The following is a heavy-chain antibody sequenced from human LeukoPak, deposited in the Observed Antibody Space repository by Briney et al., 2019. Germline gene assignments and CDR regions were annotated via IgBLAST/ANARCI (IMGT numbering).Heavy chain of an antibody. CDR1: GFTFSTYG. CDR2: ISYDGSNE. D-gene: IGHD1-26*01. Sequence: GGSLRLSCAASGFTFSTYGIHWVRQAPGKGLEWVAVISYDGSNEYYADSMKGRFTISRDNSQNTLYLQMNSLRAEDTAVYYCARFYANEWELPHWGQGTLVTVSS. CDR3: ARFYANEWELPH. V-gene: IGHV3-30*04. J-gene: IGHJ4*02.